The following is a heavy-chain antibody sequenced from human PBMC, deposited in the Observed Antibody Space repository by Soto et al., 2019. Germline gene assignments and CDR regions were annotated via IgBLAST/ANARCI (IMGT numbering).Heavy chain of an antibody. CDR1: GGSISSGGYY. J-gene: IGHJ4*02. CDR3: ASIRLVPAAPIDY. V-gene: IGHV4-31*03. CDR2: IYYSGST. Sequence: QVQLQESGPGLVKPSQTLSLTCTVSGGSISSGGYYWSWIRQHPGKGLEWIGYIYYSGSTYYNPSLNSRDTITVDTSKNQCSLKLCSLTAAVTAVYYCASIRLVPAAPIDYWGQGTLVTVSS. D-gene: IGHD2-2*01.